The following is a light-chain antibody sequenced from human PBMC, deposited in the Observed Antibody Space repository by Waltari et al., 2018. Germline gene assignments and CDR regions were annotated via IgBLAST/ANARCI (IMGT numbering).Light chain of an antibody. CDR1: QTVRATS. CDR2: DTS. V-gene: IGKV3-20*01. J-gene: IGKJ4*01. CDR3: QQYDISPLT. Sequence: EIVLTQSPGTLSLSPGERATLSCRASQTVRATSLAWYQQKPGQAPTLVIHDTSSRATGIPDRFSGSGSGTDFSLTISSLEPEDFAVYYCQQYDISPLTFGGGTKVETK.